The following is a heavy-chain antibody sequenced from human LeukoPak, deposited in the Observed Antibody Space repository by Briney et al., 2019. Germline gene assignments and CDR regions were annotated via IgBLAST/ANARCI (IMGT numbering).Heavy chain of an antibody. J-gene: IGHJ4*03. CDR2: ISWDGGST. D-gene: IGHD6-6*01. Sequence: GGSLRLSCAASGFTFDDYAMHWVRHAPGKGLEWVSLISWDGGSTYYADSVKGRFTISRDNSKNSLYLQMNSLRAEDTALYYCAKDTYSSSSGQYDYWGQGTTVTVSS. CDR1: GFTFDDYA. V-gene: IGHV3-43D*03. CDR3: AKDTYSSSSGQYDY.